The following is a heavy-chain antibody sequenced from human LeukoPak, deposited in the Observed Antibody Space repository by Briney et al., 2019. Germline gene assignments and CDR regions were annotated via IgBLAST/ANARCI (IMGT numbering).Heavy chain of an antibody. CDR3: ARQRGSSWYRGYYFDY. Sequence: SETLSLTCTVSGGSISSSSYYWGWIRQPPGKGLEWIGSIYYSGSTYYNPSLKSRVTISVDTSRNQFSLKLSSVTAPDTAVYYCARQRGSSWYRGYYFDYWGQGTLVTVSS. V-gene: IGHV4-39*01. CDR1: GGSISSSSYY. J-gene: IGHJ4*02. D-gene: IGHD6-13*01. CDR2: IYYSGST.